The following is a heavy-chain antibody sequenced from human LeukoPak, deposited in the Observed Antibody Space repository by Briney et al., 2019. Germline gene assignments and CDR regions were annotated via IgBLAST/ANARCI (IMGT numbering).Heavy chain of an antibody. D-gene: IGHD3-10*01. J-gene: IGHJ4*02. V-gene: IGHV4-61*08. CDR3: ARDLYYYGSGSYYNTNDY. CDR1: GGSISSGGYY. CDR2: IYYSGST. Sequence: SETLSLTCTVSGGSISSGGYYWSWIRQPPGKGLEWIGYIYYSGSTNYNPSLKSRVTISVDTSKNQFSLKLSSVTAADTAVYYCARDLYYYGSGSYYNTNDYWGQGTLVTVSS.